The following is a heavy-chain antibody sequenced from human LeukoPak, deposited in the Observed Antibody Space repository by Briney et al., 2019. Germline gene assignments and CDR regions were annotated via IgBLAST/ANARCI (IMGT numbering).Heavy chain of an antibody. V-gene: IGHV4-38-2*02. CDR1: GYSISSGYY. CDR3: ARVNYNSSGRNWFDP. Sequence: PSETLSLTCTVSGYSISSGYYWGWIRQPPGKGLEWIGSIYHSGSTYYNPSLKSRVTISVDTSKNQFSLKLSSVTAADTAVYYCARVNYNSSGRNWFDPWGQGTLVTVSS. CDR2: IYHSGST. D-gene: IGHD3-22*01. J-gene: IGHJ5*02.